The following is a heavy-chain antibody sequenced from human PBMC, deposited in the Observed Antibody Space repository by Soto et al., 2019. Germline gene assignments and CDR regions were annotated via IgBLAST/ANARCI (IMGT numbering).Heavy chain of an antibody. J-gene: IGHJ6*03. CDR2: LGGDGFTT. V-gene: IGHV3-23*01. CDR1: GFTFGSYA. Sequence: EVQLLESGGNLVEPGGSLRLSCVVSGFTFGSYAMSWVRQAPEKGPEWVAILGGDGFTTYYADSVRGRFTISGDKSKSTLSLQMTSLTADDTGVYYWAKALLTSLNFFYYMDVWGRGNCVIVPS. CDR3: AKALLTSLNFFYYMDV. D-gene: IGHD2-2*01.